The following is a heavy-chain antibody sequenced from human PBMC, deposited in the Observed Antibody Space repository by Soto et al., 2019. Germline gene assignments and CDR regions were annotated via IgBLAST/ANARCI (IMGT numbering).Heavy chain of an antibody. V-gene: IGHV3-21*01. D-gene: IGHD3-22*01. CDR1: GFTLSSYS. J-gene: IGHJ5*02. Sequence: EVQLVASGGGLVKPGGSLRLSCVASGFTLSSYSFNWIRPAPGKGLEWVSSISGNSFYKVDADSVKAGFTISRDNARNSVFLQMNSLRAEDTAVYYWAGFETISPGDYEPWGQGTLVTVSS. CDR2: ISGNSFYK. CDR3: AGFETISPGDYEP.